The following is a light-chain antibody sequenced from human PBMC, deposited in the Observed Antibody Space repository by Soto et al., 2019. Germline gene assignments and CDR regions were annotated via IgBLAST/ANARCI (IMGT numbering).Light chain of an antibody. V-gene: IGKV3-20*01. J-gene: IGKJ1*01. CDR1: QGVSSN. CDR2: GAS. CDR3: QQYGSSPWT. Sequence: DTVMPQSPATLSVCTGETATLCRTARQGVSSNLAWYQQKPGQAPRLLIYGASSRATGIPDRFSGSGSGTDFTLTISRLEPEDFAVYYCQQYGSSPWTFGQGTKVDIK.